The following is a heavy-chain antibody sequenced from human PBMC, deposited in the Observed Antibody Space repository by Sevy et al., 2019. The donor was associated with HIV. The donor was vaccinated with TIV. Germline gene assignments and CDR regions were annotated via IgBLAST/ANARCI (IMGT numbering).Heavy chain of an antibody. CDR1: GYSFTSYW. Sequence: GESLKISCKGSGYSFTSYWIGWVRQMPGKGLEWMGIIYPGDSDTRYSPSFQGQVTISADKSISTAYLQWSSLKASDTAMYYCARQLYSSSWDYYYYYYGMDVWGQGTTLTVSS. V-gene: IGHV5-51*01. J-gene: IGHJ6*02. D-gene: IGHD6-13*01. CDR3: ARQLYSSSWDYYYYYYGMDV. CDR2: IYPGDSDT.